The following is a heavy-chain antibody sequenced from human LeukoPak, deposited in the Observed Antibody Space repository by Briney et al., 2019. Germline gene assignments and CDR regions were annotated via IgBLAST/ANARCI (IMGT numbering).Heavy chain of an antibody. CDR1: GYTLTELS. V-gene: IGHV1-24*01. CDR2: FDPEDGET. D-gene: IGHD1-26*01. Sequence: ASVKVSCKVSGYTLTELSMHWVRQAPGKGLEGMGGFDPEDGETIYAQKFQGRVTMTEDTSTDTAYMELSSLRSEDTAVYYCATDISRYHPTIVGENWFDPWGQGTLVTVSS. J-gene: IGHJ5*02. CDR3: ATDISRYHPTIVGENWFDP.